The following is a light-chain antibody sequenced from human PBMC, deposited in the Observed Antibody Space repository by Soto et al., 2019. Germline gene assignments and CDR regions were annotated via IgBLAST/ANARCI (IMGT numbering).Light chain of an antibody. J-gene: IGKJ5*01. CDR2: GAS. CDR3: QQYNNWPYT. CDR1: QSVSSS. V-gene: IGKV3D-15*01. Sequence: EIVLTHSPATLSLSPGERATLSCRASQSVSSSLAWYQQKPGQAPRLLIYGASNRATGIPDRFSGSGSGTEFTLTISSLQSEDFAVYYCQQYNNWPYTFGQGTRLEIK.